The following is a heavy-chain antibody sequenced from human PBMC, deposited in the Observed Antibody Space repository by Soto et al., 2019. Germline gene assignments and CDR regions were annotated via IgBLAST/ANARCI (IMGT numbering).Heavy chain of an antibody. CDR1: EYTFTGYC. CDR2: INPNSGGT. CDR3: ARERRPEYSSVAYVMDV. J-gene: IGHJ6*02. V-gene: IGHV1-2*02. D-gene: IGHD3-22*01. Sequence: ASVKVSCKASEYTFTGYCLYWVRQAPGQGLEWMGWINPNSGGTKYAQKFQGRVTMTRDTSISTAYMELSGLTSDDTAVYFCARERRPEYSSVAYVMDVCGQGTRVTVSS.